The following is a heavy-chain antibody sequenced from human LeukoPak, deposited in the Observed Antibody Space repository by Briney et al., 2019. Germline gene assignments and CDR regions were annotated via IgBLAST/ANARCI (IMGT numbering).Heavy chain of an antibody. J-gene: IGHJ4*02. D-gene: IGHD6-13*01. CDR1: GGSISSGGYY. CDR2: IYYSGST. V-gene: IGHV4-31*03. Sequence: SETLSLTCTVSGGSISSGGYYWSWIRQHPGKGLEWIGYIYYSGSTYYNPSLKSRVTIPVDTSKNQFSLKLSSVTAADTAVYYCARDRGIAAAGPESIFDYWGQGTLVTVSS. CDR3: ARDRGIAAAGPESIFDY.